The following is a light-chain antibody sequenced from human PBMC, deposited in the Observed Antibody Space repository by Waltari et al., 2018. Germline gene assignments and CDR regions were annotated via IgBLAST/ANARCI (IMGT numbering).Light chain of an antibody. Sequence: DIQMTQSPSSLSAVVGDRVTITCRASQSIGNYLNWYQQKPGKAPQLLIYSASSLQRWVPSRFSGRGSGTEFSRTISGLQPDDFATYYCQESYSSPPSTFGQGTKVDIK. V-gene: IGKV1-39*01. CDR1: QSIGNY. J-gene: IGKJ1*01. CDR3: QESYSSPPST. CDR2: SAS.